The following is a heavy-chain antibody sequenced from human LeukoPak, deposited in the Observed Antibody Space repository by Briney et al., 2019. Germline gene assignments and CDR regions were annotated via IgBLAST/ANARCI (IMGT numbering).Heavy chain of an antibody. CDR3: ARGSGTLGYFDY. CDR1: GGTFSSYA. D-gene: IGHD3-10*01. Sequence: ASVKVSCKASGGTFSSYAISWVRQAPGQGLEWMGGIIPIFDTANYAQKFQARVTITADESTSTAYMELSSLRSEDTAVYYCARGSGTLGYFDYWGQGTLVTVSS. CDR2: IIPIFDTA. J-gene: IGHJ4*02. V-gene: IGHV1-69*13.